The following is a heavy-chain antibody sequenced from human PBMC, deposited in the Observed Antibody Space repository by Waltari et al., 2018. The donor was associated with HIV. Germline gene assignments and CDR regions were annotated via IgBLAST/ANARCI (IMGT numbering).Heavy chain of an antibody. V-gene: IGHV3-30-3*01. CDR1: RFTFSSYA. CDR3: ARDPQYCSSTSCSYYFDY. D-gene: IGHD2-2*01. Sequence: VQRVEYGGRMVQNGRSQRLSYSDTRFTFSSYAMHCVRQAPGKGRDVVAVISYDGSNKYYADSVKGRFTISRDNSKNTLYLQMNSLRAEDTAVYYCARDPQYCSSTSCSYYFDYWGQGTLVTVSS. CDR2: ISYDGSNK. J-gene: IGHJ4*02.